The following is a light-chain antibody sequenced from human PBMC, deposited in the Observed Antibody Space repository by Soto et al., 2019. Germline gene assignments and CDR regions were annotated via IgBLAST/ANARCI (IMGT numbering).Light chain of an antibody. CDR3: RQSIQRPLP. CDR1: PSLLNSNGETY. J-gene: IGKJ4*01. V-gene: IGKV2D-29*01. CDR2: GGS. Sequence: DIVMPQTPPSLSVIPGQPASISCKSSPSLLNSNGETYLHWFLQKPGQPPQLLIYGGSNRFSGVPDTFSGSGSETDFTLQISRVEPEDVGIYCCRQSIQRPLPCGGGTKVEIK.